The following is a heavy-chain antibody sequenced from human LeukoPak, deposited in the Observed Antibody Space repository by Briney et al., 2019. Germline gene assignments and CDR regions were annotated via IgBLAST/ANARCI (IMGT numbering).Heavy chain of an antibody. Sequence: GGSLRLSCAASGFTFSSYSMHWVRQAPGKGLEWVSYISSSSSTIYYADSVKGRFTISRDNAKNSLHLQMNSLRAEDTAVYYCASSTGGKSDYWGQGTLVTVSS. D-gene: IGHD4-23*01. CDR1: GFTFSSYS. V-gene: IGHV3-48*01. J-gene: IGHJ4*02. CDR3: ASSTGGKSDY. CDR2: ISSSSSTI.